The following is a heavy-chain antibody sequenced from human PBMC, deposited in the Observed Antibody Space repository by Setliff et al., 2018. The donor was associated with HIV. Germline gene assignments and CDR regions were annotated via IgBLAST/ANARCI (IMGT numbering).Heavy chain of an antibody. D-gene: IGHD2-2*01. J-gene: IGHJ6*02. Sequence: SETLSLTCVAYGGSLSSYYWNWIRQTPGKGLEWIGEIHPTGHINYNPSYKSRVTVSLDTSKIQFSLKLNSVTAADTAMYYCARGRVVVDNYYYYGIDVWGQGTTVTVSS. CDR2: IHPTGHI. CDR3: ARGRVVVDNYYYYGIDV. V-gene: IGHV4-34*01. CDR1: GGSLSSYY.